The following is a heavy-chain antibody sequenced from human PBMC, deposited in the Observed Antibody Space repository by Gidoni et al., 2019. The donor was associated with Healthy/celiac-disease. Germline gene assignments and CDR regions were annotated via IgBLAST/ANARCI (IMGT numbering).Heavy chain of an antibody. Sequence: QVQLVASGGGVVQPGRSLRLSCAASGFTFSSYAMLWVRQAPGKGLEWVAVISYDGSNKYYADSVKGRFTISRDNSKNTLYLQMNSLRAEDTAVYYCARSEDVVTAIPFDYWGQGTLVTVSS. CDR1: GFTFSSYA. CDR2: ISYDGSNK. V-gene: IGHV3-30*01. D-gene: IGHD2-21*02. J-gene: IGHJ4*02. CDR3: ARSEDVVTAIPFDY.